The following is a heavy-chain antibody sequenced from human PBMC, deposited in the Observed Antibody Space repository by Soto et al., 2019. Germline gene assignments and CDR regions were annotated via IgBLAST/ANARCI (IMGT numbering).Heavy chain of an antibody. CDR3: ARHKRYNWFDP. V-gene: IGHV4-59*08. CDR1: GGSISSYY. J-gene: IGHJ5*02. CDR2: IYYSGST. Sequence: TLSLTCTVSGGSISSYYWSWIRQPPGKGLEWIGYIYYSGSTNYNPSLKSRVTISVDTSKNQFSLKLSSVTAADTAVYYCARHKRYNWFDPWGQGTLVTVSS.